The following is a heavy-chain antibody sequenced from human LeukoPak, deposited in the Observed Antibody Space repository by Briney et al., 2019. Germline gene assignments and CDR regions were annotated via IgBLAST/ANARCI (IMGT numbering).Heavy chain of an antibody. CDR1: GFTFDDYA. J-gene: IGHJ3*02. Sequence: GGSLRLSCAASGFTFDDYAMHWVRQAPGKGLEWVSLISWDGGSTYYADSVKGRFTISRDNSKNTLYLQMNSLRAEDTAVYYCAKGRIVVVIKAAFDIWGQGTMVTVSS. CDR3: AKGRIVVVIKAAFDI. D-gene: IGHD2-21*01. CDR2: ISWDGGST. V-gene: IGHV3-43D*03.